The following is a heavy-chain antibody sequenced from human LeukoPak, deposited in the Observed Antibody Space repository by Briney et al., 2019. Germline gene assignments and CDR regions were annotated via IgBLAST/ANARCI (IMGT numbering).Heavy chain of an antibody. J-gene: IGHJ4*02. CDR3: AKHRMARRVIMDYYFDD. CDR1: GFTVSINY. Sequence: PGGSLRLSCAASGFTVSINYMSWVRQAPGKGLEWVSVIYSGGNTYYADSVKGRFIISRDNSKNAVYLQMNSLRAEDSAVYYCAKHRMARRVIMDYYFDDWGQGTLVTVSS. V-gene: IGHV3-53*01. CDR2: IYSGGNT. D-gene: IGHD3-10*01.